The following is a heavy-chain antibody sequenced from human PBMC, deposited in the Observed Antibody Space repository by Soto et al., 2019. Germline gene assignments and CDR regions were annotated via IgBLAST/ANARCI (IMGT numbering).Heavy chain of an antibody. D-gene: IGHD5-18*01. J-gene: IGHJ5*02. CDR1: GGPISNYY. Sequence: QVHLQESGPRLVKPSETLSLTCTVSGGPISNYYWSWIRQPPGRGLEWIGHIFYSGSTNYNPALKSRVTISVDTSKSQFSLKLSSVTAADTAVYYCAKDSGYNYGYFRWFDPWGQGTLVTVSS. CDR3: AKDSGYNYGYFRWFDP. CDR2: IFYSGST. V-gene: IGHV4-59*01.